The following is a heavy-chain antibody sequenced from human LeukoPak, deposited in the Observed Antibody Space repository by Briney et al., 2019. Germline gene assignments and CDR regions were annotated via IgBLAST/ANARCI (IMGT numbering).Heavy chain of an antibody. D-gene: IGHD1-1*01. V-gene: IGHV3-30*18. J-gene: IGHJ4*02. CDR1: GFTFSNYG. CDR2: ISYHGSNQ. CDR3: TKDGINWQTSSVYLPGDY. Sequence: GGSLRLSCAASGFTFSNYGMHWVRQTPGKGLEWVAVISYHGSNQYYIDSVKGRLTISRDNSNNTLYLQMNSLRAEDTAVYYCTKDGINWQTSSVYLPGDYWGQGTMVSVSS.